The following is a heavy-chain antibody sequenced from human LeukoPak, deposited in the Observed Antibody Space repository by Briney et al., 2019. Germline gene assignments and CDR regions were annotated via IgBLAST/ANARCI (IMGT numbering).Heavy chain of an antibody. V-gene: IGHV3-53*01. CDR1: GFTVSSNY. J-gene: IGHJ4*02. Sequence: PGGSLRLSCAASGFTVSSNYMSWVRQAPGKGLEWVSVIYSGGSTYYADSVKGRFTISRDNSKNTLYLQMNSLRAEDTAVYYCARGATYSGSGSYGLPLDYWGQGTLVTVSS. CDR3: ARGATYSGSGSYGLPLDY. CDR2: IYSGGST. D-gene: IGHD3-10*01.